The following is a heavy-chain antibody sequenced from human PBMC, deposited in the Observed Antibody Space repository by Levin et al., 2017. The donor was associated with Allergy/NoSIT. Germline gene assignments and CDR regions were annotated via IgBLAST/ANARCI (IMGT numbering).Heavy chain of an antibody. CDR1: GYSFINYW. CDR3: ARRGRDCSSTKCYFYLDY. V-gene: IGHV5-51*01. J-gene: IGHJ4*02. Sequence: GESLKISCKVSGYSFINYWIGWVRRMPGKGLEWVEIIYPGDSDTIYSPSFQGQVTISADNSITTAYLQWSSLKASDTATYYCARRGRDCSSTKCYFYLDYWGQGTRVTVSS. CDR2: IYPGDSDT. D-gene: IGHD2-2*01.